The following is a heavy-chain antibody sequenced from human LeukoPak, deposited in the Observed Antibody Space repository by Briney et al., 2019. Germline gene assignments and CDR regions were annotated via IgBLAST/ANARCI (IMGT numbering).Heavy chain of an antibody. D-gene: IGHD6-13*01. CDR1: GGSISSYY. Sequence: SETLSLTCTVPGGSISSYYWSWIRQPPGKGLEWLGYIYYTGSSNYNPSLKSRVSISVDTSKNQFSLKLSSVTAADTAVYYCARGPSAAVKYLDFWGQGTLVTVSS. CDR2: IYYTGSS. CDR3: ARGPSAAVKYLDF. J-gene: IGHJ4*02. V-gene: IGHV4-59*01.